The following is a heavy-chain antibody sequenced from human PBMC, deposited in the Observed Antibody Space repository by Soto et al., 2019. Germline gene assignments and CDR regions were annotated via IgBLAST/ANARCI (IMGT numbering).Heavy chain of an antibody. CDR2: IKQDGSEK. J-gene: IGHJ1*01. D-gene: IGHD6-13*01. CDR3: ARDGGGDKSSWPQYFQH. V-gene: IGHV3-7*03. CDR1: GFTFSSYW. Sequence: EVQLVESGGGLVQPGGSLRLSCAASGFTFSSYWMSWVRQAPGKGLEWVANIKQDGSEKYYVDSVKGRFTISRDNAKNSLYLQMNSLRAEDTAVYYCARDGGGDKSSWPQYFQHWGQGTLVTVSS.